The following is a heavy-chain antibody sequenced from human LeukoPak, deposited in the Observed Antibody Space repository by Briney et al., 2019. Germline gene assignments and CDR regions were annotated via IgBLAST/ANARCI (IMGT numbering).Heavy chain of an antibody. CDR1: GFTVTSSW. CDR3: AKSIGCVGARCYGVYYFDY. J-gene: IGHJ4*02. D-gene: IGHD2-21*01. Sequence: GGSLRLSCAASGFTVTSSWMSWVRQAPGKGLEWVANINLDGSEKYYVDSVRGRFTISRDNGKNSLFLQLNSLRAEDTAVYYCAKSIGCVGARCYGVYYFDYWGQGTLVTVSS. V-gene: IGHV3-7*01. CDR2: INLDGSEK.